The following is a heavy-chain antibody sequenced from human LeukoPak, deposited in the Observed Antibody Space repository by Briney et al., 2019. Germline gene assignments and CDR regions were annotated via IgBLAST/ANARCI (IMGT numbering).Heavy chain of an antibody. CDR1: GFSFADHA. CDR3: ARGPIDLWLYYGMYV. Sequence: GGSLRLSCIASGFSFADHAMSWVRQAPGKGLEWVAFVRSKNYRGTAEYAASVRGRFTISRDDSMSIAYLQMNSLETEDTAVYFCARGPIDLWLYYGMYVGGQGTTVIVSS. CDR2: VRSKNYRGTA. J-gene: IGHJ6*02. D-gene: IGHD5-18*01. V-gene: IGHV3-49*04.